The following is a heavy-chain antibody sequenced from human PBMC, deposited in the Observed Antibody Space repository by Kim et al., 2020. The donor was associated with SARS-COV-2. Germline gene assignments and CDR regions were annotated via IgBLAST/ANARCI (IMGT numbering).Heavy chain of an antibody. CDR1: GFTFSSYS. CDR2: ISSSSSYI. Sequence: GGSLRLSCAASGFTFSSYSMNWVRQAPGKGLEWVSSISSSSSYIYYADSVKGRFTISRDNAKNSLYLQMNSLRAEDTAVYYCASRVGPYSGSYKRADYWGQGTLVTVSS. D-gene: IGHD1-26*01. V-gene: IGHV3-21*01. J-gene: IGHJ4*02. CDR3: ASRVGPYSGSYKRADY.